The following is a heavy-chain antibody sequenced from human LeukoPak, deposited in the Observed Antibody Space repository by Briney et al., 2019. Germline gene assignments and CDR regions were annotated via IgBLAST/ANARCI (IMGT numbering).Heavy chain of an antibody. CDR3: ARHGGSGWYYYLDH. CDR2: VYYNGDT. CDR1: GGSISSSTYY. J-gene: IGHJ4*02. D-gene: IGHD6-19*01. Sequence: SETLSLTCTVSGGSISSSTYYWGWIRQSPGKGLEWFGTVYYNGDTYCNPSLKSRVTVSIDTSKNQFSLKLRSVTAADTAVYHRARHGGSGWYYYLDHWGQGTLVTVSS. V-gene: IGHV4-39*01.